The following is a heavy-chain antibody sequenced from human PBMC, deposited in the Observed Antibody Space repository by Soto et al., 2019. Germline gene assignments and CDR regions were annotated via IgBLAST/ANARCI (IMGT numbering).Heavy chain of an antibody. J-gene: IGHJ5*02. Sequence: EVQLVESGGSLIQPGGSLRLSCTTSGFTVSSSHMTWVRQAPGKGLAWVSVIYSGGSSYYAVSVQGRFTISRDNSKNTVYLQMNSLRGEDTAMYYCARLGPYGSESYSFRYNRFDPWGQGTQVTVSS. CDR2: IYSGGSS. D-gene: IGHD3-10*01. CDR3: ARLGPYGSESYSFRYNRFDP. CDR1: GFTVSSSH. V-gene: IGHV3-53*01.